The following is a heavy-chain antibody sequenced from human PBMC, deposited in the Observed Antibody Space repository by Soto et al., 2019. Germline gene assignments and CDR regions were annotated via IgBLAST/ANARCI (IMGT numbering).Heavy chain of an antibody. Sequence: QVQLVESGGGVVQPGRSLRLSCAASGFTFSSYAMHWVRQAPGKGLEWVAVISYDGSNKYYADSVKGRFTISRDNSKNTXYXXMNSLRAEDTAVYYCPRELVPAAMLEKDYYYGMDVWGQGTTVTVSS. CDR1: GFTFSSYA. V-gene: IGHV3-30-3*01. CDR2: ISYDGSNK. D-gene: IGHD2-2*01. J-gene: IGHJ6*02. CDR3: PRELVPAAMLEKDYYYGMDV.